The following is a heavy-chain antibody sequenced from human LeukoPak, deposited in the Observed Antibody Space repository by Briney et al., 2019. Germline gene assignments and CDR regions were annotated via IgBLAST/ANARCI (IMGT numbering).Heavy chain of an antibody. D-gene: IGHD3-22*01. CDR3: TTLITMIVVDEYFQH. V-gene: IGHV3-15*01. CDR2: IKSKTDGGTT. J-gene: IGHJ1*01. CDR1: GFTLSNAW. Sequence: GGSLRLSCAASGFTLSNAWMSWVRQAPGKGLEWVGRIKSKTDGGTTDYAAPVKGRFTISRDDSKNTLYLQMNSLKTEDTAVYYCTTLITMIVVDEYFQHWGQGTLVTVSS.